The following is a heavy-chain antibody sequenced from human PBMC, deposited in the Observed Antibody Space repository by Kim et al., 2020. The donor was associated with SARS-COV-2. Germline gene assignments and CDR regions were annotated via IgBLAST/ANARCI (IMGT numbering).Heavy chain of an antibody. J-gene: IGHJ3*02. Sequence: QKFQGRVTITADEYKSTAYMELSSLSAEDTAVYYCARGTSGSYFPDAFDIWGQGTMVTVSS. CDR3: ARGTSGSYFPDAFDI. D-gene: IGHD1-26*01. V-gene: IGHV1-69*01.